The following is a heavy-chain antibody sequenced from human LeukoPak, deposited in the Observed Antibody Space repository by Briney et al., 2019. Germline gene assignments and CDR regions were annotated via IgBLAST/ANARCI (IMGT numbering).Heavy chain of an antibody. CDR3: ARDRGSGSYNLYYFDY. CDR1: GGSISSYY. V-gene: IGHV4-59*01. J-gene: IGHJ4*02. CDR2: IYYSGST. Sequence: SETLSLTCTVSGGSISSYYWSWIRQPPGKGLEWIGYIYYSGSTNYNPSLKSRVTISVDTSKNQFSLKLSSVTAAGTAVYYCARDRGSGSYNLYYFDYWGQGTLVTVSS. D-gene: IGHD1-26*01.